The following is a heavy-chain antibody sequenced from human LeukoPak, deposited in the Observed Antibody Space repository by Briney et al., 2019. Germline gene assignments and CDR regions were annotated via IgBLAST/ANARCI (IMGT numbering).Heavy chain of an antibody. J-gene: IGHJ4*01. V-gene: IGHV1-18*01. D-gene: IGHD6-13*01. CDR1: GYTFTSYG. Sequence: ASVKVSCKASGYTFTSYGISWVRQAPGQGLEWMGWISAYNGNTNYAQKLQGRVTMTTDTSTSTAYMELRSLRSDDTAVYYCARVPGGSRSRSWYWYPDYGGQEPWSPSPQ. CDR3: ARVPGGSRSRSWYWYPDY. CDR2: ISAYNGNT.